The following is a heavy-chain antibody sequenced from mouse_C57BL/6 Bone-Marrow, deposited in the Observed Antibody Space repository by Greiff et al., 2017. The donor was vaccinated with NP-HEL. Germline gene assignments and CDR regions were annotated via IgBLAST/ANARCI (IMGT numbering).Heavy chain of an antibody. CDR3: ARNSNYDY. Sequence: EVQLVESGGGLVKPGGSLKLSCAASGFTFSSYAMSWVRQTPEKRLEWVATISDGGSYTYYPDNVKGRFTISRDNAKNNLYLQMSHRKSEDTALYYGARNSNYDYWGQGTTLTVSS. J-gene: IGHJ2*01. CDR2: ISDGGSYT. V-gene: IGHV5-4*01. D-gene: IGHD2-5*01. CDR1: GFTFSSYA.